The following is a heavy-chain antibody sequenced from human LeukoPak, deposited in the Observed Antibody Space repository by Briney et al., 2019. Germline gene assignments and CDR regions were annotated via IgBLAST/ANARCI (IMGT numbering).Heavy chain of an antibody. D-gene: IGHD5-12*01. CDR2: IYSGGSA. CDR3: ARKSGYSGYGSDY. V-gene: IGHV3-66*01. CDR1: GFTVSSYY. Sequence: PGGSLRLSCAASGFTVSSYYMSWVRQAPGKGLEWVSVIYSGGSAYYADSVKGRFTISRDNSKNTLYLQMNSLRAEDTAVYYCARKSGYSGYGSDYWGQGTLVTVSS. J-gene: IGHJ4*02.